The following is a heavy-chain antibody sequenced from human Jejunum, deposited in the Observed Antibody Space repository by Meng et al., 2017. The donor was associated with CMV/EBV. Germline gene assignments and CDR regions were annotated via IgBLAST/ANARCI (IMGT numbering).Heavy chain of an antibody. CDR3: ARVSGRDYGGDDY. V-gene: IGHV4-38-2*02. CDR2: IFHSGSA. CDR1: GYSLSSGYD. J-gene: IGHJ4*02. Sequence: SGYSLSSGYDWVWIRQPPGEGLEWIGWIFHSGSAYYSPSLRSRVTMSVDTSRNHLSLKLTSVTAADTAFYYCARVSGRDYGGDDYWGQGTRVTVSS. D-gene: IGHD4-17*01.